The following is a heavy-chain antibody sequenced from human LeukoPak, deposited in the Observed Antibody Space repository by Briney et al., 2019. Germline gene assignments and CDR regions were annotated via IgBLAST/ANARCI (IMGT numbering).Heavy chain of an antibody. CDR3: ATVDYDFWSGYPFDY. J-gene: IGHJ4*02. CDR2: ISGSGGST. D-gene: IGHD3-3*01. V-gene: IGHV3-23*01. CDR1: GFTFSSYA. Sequence: GGSLRLSCAASGFTFSSYAMSWVRQAPGKGLEWVSAISGSGGSTYYADSVKGRFTISRDNSKNTLYLQMNSLRAEDTAVYYCATVDYDFWSGYPFDYWGQGTLVTVSS.